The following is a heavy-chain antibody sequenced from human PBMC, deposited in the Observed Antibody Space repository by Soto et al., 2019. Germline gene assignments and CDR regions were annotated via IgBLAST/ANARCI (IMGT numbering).Heavy chain of an antibody. CDR1: GGSISSYY. Sequence: PSETLSLTCTVSGGSISSYYWSWIRQPAGKGLEWIGRIYTSGSTNYNPSLKSRVTMSVDTSKNQFSLKLSSVTAADTAVYYCAATYYYDGSGYYHFDYGGQGTLVPSPQ. CDR3: AATYYYDGSGYYHFDY. CDR2: IYTSGST. V-gene: IGHV4-4*07. D-gene: IGHD3-22*01. J-gene: IGHJ4*02.